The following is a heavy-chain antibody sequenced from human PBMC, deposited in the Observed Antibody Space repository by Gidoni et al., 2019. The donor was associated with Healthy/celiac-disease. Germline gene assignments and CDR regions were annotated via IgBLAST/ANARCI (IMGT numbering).Heavy chain of an antibody. Sequence: EVQLVESGGGLVKPGGALRLSCAASGFTFSSYSMNWVRQAPGKGLEWVSSISSSSSYIYYADSVKGRFTISRDNAMNSLYLQMNSLRAEDTAVYYCARARSGSYYGEFDYWGQGTLVTVSS. CDR1: GFTFSSYS. J-gene: IGHJ4*02. V-gene: IGHV3-21*01. CDR2: ISSSSSYI. CDR3: ARARSGSYYGEFDY. D-gene: IGHD1-26*01.